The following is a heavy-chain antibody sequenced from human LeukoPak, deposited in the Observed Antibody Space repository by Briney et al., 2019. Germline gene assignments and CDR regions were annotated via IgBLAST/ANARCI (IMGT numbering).Heavy chain of an antibody. CDR1: GYTFTSYG. D-gene: IGHD3-9*01. J-gene: IGHJ4*02. CDR3: ARVGLLRYFDWLSNFDY. Sequence: GASVKVSCKASGYTFTSYGISWVRQAPGQGLEWMGWISAYNGNTNYAQKLQGRVTMTTDTSTSTAYMELRSLRSDDTAVYYCARVGLLRYFDWLSNFDYWGKGTLVTVSS. V-gene: IGHV1-18*01. CDR2: ISAYNGNT.